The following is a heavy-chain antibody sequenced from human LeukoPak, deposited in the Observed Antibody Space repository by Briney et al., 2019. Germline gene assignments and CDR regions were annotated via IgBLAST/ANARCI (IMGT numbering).Heavy chain of an antibody. J-gene: IGHJ4*02. V-gene: IGHV3-23*01. D-gene: IGHD1-1*01. Sequence: AGGSLRLSCAASGFIFIDYGMSWVRQAPGKGLEWVSVISGSGSSTYYPDSVKGRFTISRDNSKNTLFLQMNSLRAEDTAVYYCARGARYSYFDYWGQGTLVTVSS. CDR2: ISGSGSST. CDR3: ARGARYSYFDY. CDR1: GFIFIDYG.